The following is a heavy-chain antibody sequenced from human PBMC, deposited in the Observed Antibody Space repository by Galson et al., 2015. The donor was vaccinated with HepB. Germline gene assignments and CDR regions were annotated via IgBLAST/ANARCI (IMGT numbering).Heavy chain of an antibody. CDR2: INHSGST. Sequence: ETLSLTCAVYGGSFSGYYWSWIRQPPGKGLEWIGEINHSGSTNYNPSLKSRVTISVDTSKNQFSLKLSSVTAADTAVYYCARGRTSFFYGMDVWGQGTTVTVSS. CDR1: GGSFSGYY. J-gene: IGHJ6*02. D-gene: IGHD2-2*01. V-gene: IGHV4-34*01. CDR3: ARGRTSFFYGMDV.